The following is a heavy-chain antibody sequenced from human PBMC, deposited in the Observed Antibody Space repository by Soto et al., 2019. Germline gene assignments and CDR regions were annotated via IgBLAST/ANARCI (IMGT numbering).Heavy chain of an antibody. V-gene: IGHV4-39*01. Sequence: QLQLQESGPGLVKPSETLSLTCTVSGGSISSSSYYWGWIRQPPGKGLEWIGSIYYSGSTYYNPSLKSRVTISVDTSKNQFSLKLSSVTAADTAVYYCARRGGGSGWSRWYFDLWGRGTLVTVSS. J-gene: IGHJ2*01. CDR3: ARRGGGSGWSRWYFDL. CDR1: GGSISSSSYY. D-gene: IGHD6-19*01. CDR2: IYYSGST.